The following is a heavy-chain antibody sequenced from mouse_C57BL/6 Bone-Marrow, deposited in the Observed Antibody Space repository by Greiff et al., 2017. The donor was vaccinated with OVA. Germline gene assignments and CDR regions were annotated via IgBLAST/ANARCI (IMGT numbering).Heavy chain of an antibody. V-gene: IGHV1-54*01. CDR1: GYAFTNYL. Sequence: VQLQQQSGAELVRPGTSVKVSCKASGYAFTNYLIEWVKQRPGQGLEWIGVINPGSGGTNYNEKFKGKATLTADKSSSTAYMQLSSLTSEDSAVYFCACYGLYAMDYWGQGTSVTVSS. J-gene: IGHJ4*01. CDR2: INPGSGGT. D-gene: IGHD1-1*01. CDR3: ACYGLYAMDY.